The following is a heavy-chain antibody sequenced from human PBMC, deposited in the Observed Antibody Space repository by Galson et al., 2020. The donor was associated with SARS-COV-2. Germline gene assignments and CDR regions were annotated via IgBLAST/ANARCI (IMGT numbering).Heavy chain of an antibody. V-gene: IGHV2-70*11. J-gene: IGHJ5*01. CDR3: ARGDGSRCRGYS. CDR2: IDWDDDE. D-gene: IGHD4-17*01. CDR1: GFSLTTSGMC. Sequence: ESGPTLVKPTQTLTLTCPFSGFSLTTSGMCVGWTRQPPGKALEWLARIDWDDDEYYSASLKPRLTISKDTAKNQVVLTMTNMDPVDTAAQYGARGDGSRCRGYSGCQGALVAFSS.